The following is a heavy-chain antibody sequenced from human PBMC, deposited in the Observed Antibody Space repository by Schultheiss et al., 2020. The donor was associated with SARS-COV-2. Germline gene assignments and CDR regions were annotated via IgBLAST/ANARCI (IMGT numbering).Heavy chain of an antibody. CDR1: GFTFSSYA. Sequence: GGSLRLSCAASGFTFSSYAMHWVRQAPGKGLEWVAVISYDGSNKYYADSVKGRFTISRDNSKNTLYLQMNSLRAEDTAVYYCTVQLRFTPGPYYYYGMDVWGQGTAINVS. CDR2: ISYDGSNK. J-gene: IGHJ6*02. CDR3: TVQLRFTPGPYYYYGMDV. D-gene: IGHD3-3*01. V-gene: IGHV3-30*04.